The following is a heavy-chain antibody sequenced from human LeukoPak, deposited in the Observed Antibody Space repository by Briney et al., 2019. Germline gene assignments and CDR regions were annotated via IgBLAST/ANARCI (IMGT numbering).Heavy chain of an antibody. J-gene: IGHJ4*02. D-gene: IGHD6-13*01. CDR1: AFTFRSYT. V-gene: IGHV3-23*01. CDR3: AKDQWFRAAGYFDY. Sequence: GGSLRLSCAASAFTFRSYTMSWVRQAPGKRLEWVSAISGSGGSTYYADYVQGRFTISRDNSKNALYLKMNSLRAEDTAVYYCAKDQWFRAAGYFDYWGQGTLVTVSS. CDR2: ISGSGGST.